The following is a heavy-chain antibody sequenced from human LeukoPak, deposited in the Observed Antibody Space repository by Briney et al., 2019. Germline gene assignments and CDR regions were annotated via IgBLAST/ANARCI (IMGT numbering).Heavy chain of an antibody. CDR1: GYSISSGYY. CDR2: IYHSGST. CDR3: ARDLYNWNYDY. D-gene: IGHD1-20*01. J-gene: IGHJ4*02. Sequence: SETLSHTCTVSGYSISSGYYWGWIRQPPGKGLEWIGSIYHSGSTYYNPSLKSRVTISVDTSKNQFALKLSSVTAADTAVYYCARDLYNWNYDYWGQGTLVTVSS. V-gene: IGHV4-38-2*02.